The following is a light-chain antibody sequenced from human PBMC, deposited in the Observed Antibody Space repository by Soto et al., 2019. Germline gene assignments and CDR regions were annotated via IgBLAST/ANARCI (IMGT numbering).Light chain of an antibody. CDR3: QQYGPSPMYT. Sequence: EIVLTQSPGTLSLSPGERVTLSCSASQSLSSNYLAWYQQKPGQAPRLLIYAASSRATGIPDRFSGSGSGTDITLTISRLEPEDFALYYCQQYGPSPMYTFGQGTRLEIK. CDR1: QSLSSNY. V-gene: IGKV3-20*01. J-gene: IGKJ2*01. CDR2: AAS.